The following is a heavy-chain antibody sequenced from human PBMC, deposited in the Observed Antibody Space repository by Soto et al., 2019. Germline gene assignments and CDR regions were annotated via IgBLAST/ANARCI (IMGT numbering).Heavy chain of an antibody. D-gene: IGHD5-12*01. V-gene: IGHV1-8*01. CDR3: ARVTSGYDGGYSYYYMDV. J-gene: IGHJ6*03. CDR2: MNPNSGNT. Sequence: GASVKVSCKASGYTFTSYDINWVRQATGQGLEWMGWMNPNSGNTGYAQKFQGRVTMTRNTSISTAYMELSSLRSEDTAVYYCARVTSGYDGGYSYYYMDVWGKGTTVTVSS. CDR1: GYTFTSYD.